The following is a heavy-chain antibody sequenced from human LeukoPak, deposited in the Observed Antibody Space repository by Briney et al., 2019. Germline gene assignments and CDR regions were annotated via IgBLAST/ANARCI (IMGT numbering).Heavy chain of an antibody. D-gene: IGHD4-23*01. CDR3: ARVSRGNSVGGDY. CDR1: GGSISSYY. J-gene: IGHJ4*02. CDR2: IYYSGST. V-gene: IGHV4-39*07. Sequence: SETLSLTCTVSGGSISSYYWGGIRQPPGKGLEWIGSIYYSGSTYYNPSLKSRVTISVDTSKNQFSLKLSSVTAADTAMYYCARVSRGNSVGGDYWGQGTLVTVSS.